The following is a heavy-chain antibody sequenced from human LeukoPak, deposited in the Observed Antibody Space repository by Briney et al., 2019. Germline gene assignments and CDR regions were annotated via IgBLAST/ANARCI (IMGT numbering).Heavy chain of an antibody. CDR1: GGSISSGSYS. CDR3: ARENPIYDILTGYYAEISYYFDY. D-gene: IGHD3-9*01. J-gene: IGHJ4*02. V-gene: IGHV4-30-2*01. Sequence: SETLSLTCAVSGGSISSGSYSWSWIRQPPGKGLEWIGYIYHSGSTYYNPSLKSRVTMSVDTSKNQFSLKLSSVTAADTAVYYCARENPIYDILTGYYAEISYYFDYWGQGTLVTVSS. CDR2: IYHSGST.